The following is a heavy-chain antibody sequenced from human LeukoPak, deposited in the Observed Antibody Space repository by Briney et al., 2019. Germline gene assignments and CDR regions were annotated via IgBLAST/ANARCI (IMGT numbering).Heavy chain of an antibody. Sequence: GESLKISCKGSGYSFTSYWIGWVRQMPGKGLEWMGIIYPGDSDTRYSPSFQGQVTISADKSISTAYLQWSSLKASDTAMYYCARHPPPLYSGYDLGFDYWGRGTLVTVSS. V-gene: IGHV5-51*01. CDR3: ARHPPPLYSGYDLGFDY. D-gene: IGHD5-12*01. J-gene: IGHJ4*02. CDR2: IYPGDSDT. CDR1: GYSFTSYW.